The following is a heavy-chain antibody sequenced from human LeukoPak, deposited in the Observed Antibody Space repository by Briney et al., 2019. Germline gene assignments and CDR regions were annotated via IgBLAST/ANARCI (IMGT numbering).Heavy chain of an antibody. J-gene: IGHJ4*02. Sequence: GGSLRLSCAASGFTFSSYSMNWVRQAPGKGLEWVSSISSSSSYIYYADSVKGRFTISRDNAKNSLYLQMNSLRAEDTAVYYCARALGIVGATADYWGQGTLVTASS. D-gene: IGHD1-26*01. CDR1: GFTFSSYS. CDR2: ISSSSSYI. V-gene: IGHV3-21*01. CDR3: ARALGIVGATADY.